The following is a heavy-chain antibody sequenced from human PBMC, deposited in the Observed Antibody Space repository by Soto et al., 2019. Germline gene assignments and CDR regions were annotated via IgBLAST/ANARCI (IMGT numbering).Heavy chain of an antibody. CDR3: ARVYGDVSH. CDR2: VNTNSGNT. J-gene: IGHJ4*02. V-gene: IGHV1-8*01. CDR1: GYTFSCCD. D-gene: IGHD4-17*01. Sequence: QVQLVQSGAEVKKPGASVKVSCKASGYTFSCCDINWVRQAPGQGLEWLGWVNTNSGNTGSAQRFRGSVTMTRDTCISRAYMELNSLRSDDTAVYYCARVYGDVSHWGQGTLVTVSS.